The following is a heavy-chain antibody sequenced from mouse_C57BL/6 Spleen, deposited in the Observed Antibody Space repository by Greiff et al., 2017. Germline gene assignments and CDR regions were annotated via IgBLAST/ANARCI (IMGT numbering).Heavy chain of an antibody. V-gene: IGHV5-17*01. J-gene: IGHJ1*03. Sequence: EVHLVESGGGLVKPGGSLKLSCAASGFTFSDYGMHWVRQAPEKGLEWVAYISSGSSTIYYADTVKGRFTISRDNAKNTLFLQMTSLRSEDTAMYYCARGGYYSYWYFDGWGTGTTVTVSS. CDR2: ISSGSSTI. CDR3: ARGGYYSYWYFDG. CDR1: GFTFSDYG. D-gene: IGHD2-3*01.